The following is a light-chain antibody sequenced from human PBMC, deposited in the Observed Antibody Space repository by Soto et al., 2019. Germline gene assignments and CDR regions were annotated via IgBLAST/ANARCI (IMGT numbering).Light chain of an antibody. CDR2: GAS. CDR1: QSVSSSY. J-gene: IGKJ5*01. V-gene: IGKV3-20*01. Sequence: EIVMTQSPVTLSVSPGGRATLSCVASQSVSSSYLAWYQQKPGQAPRLLIYGASNRATGIPARFSGSGSGTDFTLTISRLEPEDFAVYYCQQYGSSPPSITFGQGTRLEI. CDR3: QQYGSSPPSIT.